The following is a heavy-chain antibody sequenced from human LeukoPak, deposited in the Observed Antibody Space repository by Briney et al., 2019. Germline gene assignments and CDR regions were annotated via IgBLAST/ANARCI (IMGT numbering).Heavy chain of an antibody. V-gene: IGHV3-7*01. CDR3: ARDWLAGVPFDAFDL. CDR1: GFTLSSYW. Sequence: GGSLRLSCAASGFTLSSYWMSWVRQAPGKGLDWVANIKEDGSEKYYVDSVKGRFTISRDNAKNSLYLHMNSLTAEDTAMYYCARDWLAGVPFDAFDLWGQGTMVTVSS. J-gene: IGHJ3*01. D-gene: IGHD3-10*01. CDR2: IKEDGSEK.